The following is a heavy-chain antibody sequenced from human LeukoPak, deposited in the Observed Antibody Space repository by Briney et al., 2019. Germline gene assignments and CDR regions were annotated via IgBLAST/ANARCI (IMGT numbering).Heavy chain of an antibody. V-gene: IGHV4-39*07. D-gene: IGHD2-2*03. J-gene: IGHJ5*02. CDR3: ARALDIVVVPAASGFDP. CDR2: IYYSGST. CDR1: GGSISSSSYY. Sequence: PSETLSLTCTVSGGSISSSSYYWGWIRQPPGKGLEWIGSIYYSGSTYYNPSLKSRVTISVDTSKNQFSLKPSSVTAADTAVYYCARALDIVVVPAASGFDPWGQGTLVTVSS.